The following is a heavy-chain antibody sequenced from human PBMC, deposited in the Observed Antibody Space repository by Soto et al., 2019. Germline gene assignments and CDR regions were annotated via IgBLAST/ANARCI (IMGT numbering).Heavy chain of an antibody. CDR3: ARVRDSRDRYFDF. Sequence: SGPTLVNPTQTLTLTWQFSGFSVSTNLMCVGWIGQAPGKALEWLALINWDDDEYYNKSLKTSLTIFKATSKNQVVLTLTSVDPVDTAAYYGARVRDSRDRYFDFWGPGTLVTVP. J-gene: IGHJ4*02. D-gene: IGHD3-22*01. CDR1: GFSVSTNLMC. CDR2: INWDDDE. V-gene: IGHV2-70*01.